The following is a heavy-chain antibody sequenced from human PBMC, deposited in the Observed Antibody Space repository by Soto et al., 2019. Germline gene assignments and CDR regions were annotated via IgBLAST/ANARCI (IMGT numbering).Heavy chain of an antibody. J-gene: IGHJ5*02. CDR3: ARGVARRGFRNWFDP. CDR1: GGSFSGYY. Sequence: SETLSLTCAVYGGSFSGYYWSWIRQPPGKGLEWIGEINHSGSTNSNPSLKSRVTISVDTSKNQFSLKLSSVTAADTAVYYCARGVARRGFRNWFDPWGQGTLVTVSS. CDR2: INHSGST. D-gene: IGHD6-6*01. V-gene: IGHV4-34*01.